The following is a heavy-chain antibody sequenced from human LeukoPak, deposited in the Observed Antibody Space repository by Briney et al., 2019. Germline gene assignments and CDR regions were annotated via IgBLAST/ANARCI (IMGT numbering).Heavy chain of an antibody. J-gene: IGHJ2*01. D-gene: IGHD6-13*01. CDR2: ISWNSGSI. V-gene: IGHV3-9*01. CDR3: ASTGYSSSWPDWYFDL. CDR1: GFTFDDYA. Sequence: PGGSLRLSCAASGFTFDDYAMHWVRQAPGKGLEWVSGISWNSGSIGYADSVKGRFTISRDNAKNSLYLQMNSLRAEDTALYYCASTGYSSSWPDWYFDLWGRGTLVTVSS.